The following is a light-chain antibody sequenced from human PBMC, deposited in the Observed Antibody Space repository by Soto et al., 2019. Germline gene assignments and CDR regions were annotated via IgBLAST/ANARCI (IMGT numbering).Light chain of an antibody. V-gene: IGLV1-40*01. CDR1: SSNIGAGYD. CDR3: QSYDSTLSDRYV. CDR2: GNI. J-gene: IGLJ1*01. Sequence: SVLTQPPSVSGAPGQRVTISCTGSSSNIGAGYDVHWYQQRPGTGPKLLLFGNINQPSGVPDRFSGSKSGTSASLAITGLQAEDEGDYYCQSYDSTLSDRYVFGTGTKVTVL.